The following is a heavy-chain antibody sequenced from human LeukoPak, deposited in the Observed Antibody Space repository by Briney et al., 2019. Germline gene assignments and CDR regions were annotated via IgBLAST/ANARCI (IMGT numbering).Heavy chain of an antibody. V-gene: IGHV3-23*01. Sequence: GGSLRLSCAASGFTFSSYAMSWVRQAPGKGLEWVSGILSSGGSTYYADSVKGRFTISRDNTKNTLYLQMSSLRAEDTAVYYCARKASNFDYWGQGTLVTVSS. CDR3: ARKASNFDY. J-gene: IGHJ4*02. CDR2: ILSSGGST. CDR1: GFTFSSYA.